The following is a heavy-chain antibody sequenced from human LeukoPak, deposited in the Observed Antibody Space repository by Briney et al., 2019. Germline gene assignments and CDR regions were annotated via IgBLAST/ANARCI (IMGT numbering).Heavy chain of an antibody. D-gene: IGHD2-2*03. Sequence: PSETLSLTCTVSGGSISSYYWSWIRQPPGKGLEWIGYMYYSGSTNYNPSLKSRVTISVDTSKNQFSLKLSSVTAADTAAYYCARDVGSDYYYYMDVWGKGTTVTVSS. J-gene: IGHJ6*03. CDR1: GGSISSYY. CDR3: ARDVGSDYYYYMDV. CDR2: MYYSGST. V-gene: IGHV4-59*12.